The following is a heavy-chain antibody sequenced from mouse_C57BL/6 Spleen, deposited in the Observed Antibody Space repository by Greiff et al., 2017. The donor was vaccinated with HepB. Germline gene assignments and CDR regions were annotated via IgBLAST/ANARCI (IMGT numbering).Heavy chain of an antibody. CDR1: GYTFTSYW. J-gene: IGHJ4*01. D-gene: IGHD2-5*01. CDR2: IDPSDSYT. Sequence: QVQLQQPGAELVKPGASVKLSCKASGYTFTSYWMQWVKQRPGQGLEWIGEIDPSDSYTNYNQKFKGKATLTVDTSSSTAYMQLSSLTSEDSAVYYCARRGYSNYVDAMDYWGQGTSVTVSS. V-gene: IGHV1-50*01. CDR3: ARRGYSNYVDAMDY.